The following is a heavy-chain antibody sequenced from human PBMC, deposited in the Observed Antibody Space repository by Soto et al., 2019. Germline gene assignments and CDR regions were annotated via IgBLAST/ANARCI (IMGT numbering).Heavy chain of an antibody. D-gene: IGHD1-1*01. CDR2: MSHSGGT. CDR1: GGFVTSGSYY. CDR3: ARVERGTATTVVDAFDI. J-gene: IGHJ3*02. Sequence: PSETLSLTCAVYGGFVTSGSYYWSWIRQPPGKGMEWIGEMSHSGGTQFKPYLKSQVTISVDTSKKQYTLKMNSETAADTALFYCARVERGTATTVVDAFDIWGPGTMVTVSS. V-gene: IGHV4-34*01.